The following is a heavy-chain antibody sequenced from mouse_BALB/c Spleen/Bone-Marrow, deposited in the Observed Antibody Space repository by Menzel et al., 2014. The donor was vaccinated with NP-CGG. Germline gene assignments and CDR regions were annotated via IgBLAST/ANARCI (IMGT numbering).Heavy chain of an antibody. J-gene: IGHJ4*01. CDR1: GFTFSSYA. D-gene: IGHD2-1*01. CDR3: VYGNYSYYYAMDS. Sequence: EVKVVESGGGLVKPGGSLKLSCAASGFTFSSYAMSWVRQTPEKRLEWVASISSGGSTFYPDSVKGRFTISRENARNILYLQMSSLRSEDTAMYYCVYGNYSYYYAMDSWGQGTSVTVSS. CDR2: ISSGGST. V-gene: IGHV5-6-5*01.